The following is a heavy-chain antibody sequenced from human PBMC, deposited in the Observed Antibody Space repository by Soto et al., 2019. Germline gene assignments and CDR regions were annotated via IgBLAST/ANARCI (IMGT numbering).Heavy chain of an antibody. Sequence: EVQLLESGGGLAQPGGSLRLSCAASGFIFRTYAMNWVRQAPGKGLEWVSVMVGDGSSSDYADSVRGRFTISRDNSQNTLYLQLNNFRAEDTAVYYCAKDLRPDGRYDLDYWGQGTLVTVSS. CDR3: AKDLRPDGRYDLDY. V-gene: IGHV3-23*01. J-gene: IGHJ4*02. CDR1: GFIFRTYA. D-gene: IGHD1-26*01. CDR2: MVGDGSSS.